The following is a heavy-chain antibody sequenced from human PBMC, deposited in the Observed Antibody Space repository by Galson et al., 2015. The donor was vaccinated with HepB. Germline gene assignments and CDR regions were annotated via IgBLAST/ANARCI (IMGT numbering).Heavy chain of an antibody. D-gene: IGHD3-9*01. J-gene: IGHJ4*02. CDR1: GFTFTNAW. V-gene: IGHV3-15*01. CDR3: TTVLYYDILTGSH. Sequence: SLRPSCAASGFTFTNAWMSWVRQPPGKGLEWVGRIKSKTDGGTTDYAAPVKGRFNISRDDPKTTLYLQMNSLKTEDTAVYYCTTVLYYDILTGSHWGKGTLVTVSS. CDR2: IKSKTDGGTT.